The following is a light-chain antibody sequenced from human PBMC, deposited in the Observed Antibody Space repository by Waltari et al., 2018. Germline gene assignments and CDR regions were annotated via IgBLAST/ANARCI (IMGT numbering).Light chain of an antibody. Sequence: DIVLTQSPGTLSLSPGESATLSCRASQSVSSSYLAWYQQKPVQAPRLLIYGASSRATGIPDRFSGSGSGTDFTLTISRLEPEDFAVYYCQQYGSSPTFGQGTKLEIK. V-gene: IGKV3-20*01. CDR2: GAS. J-gene: IGKJ2*01. CDR3: QQYGSSPT. CDR1: QSVSSSY.